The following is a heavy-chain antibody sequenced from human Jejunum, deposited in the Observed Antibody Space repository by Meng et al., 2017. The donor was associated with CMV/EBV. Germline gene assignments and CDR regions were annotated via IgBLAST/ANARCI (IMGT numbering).Heavy chain of an antibody. J-gene: IGHJ4*02. CDR2: INPNNGGA. V-gene: IGHV1-2*06. CDR1: GYTFTSHD. CDR3: ARDLSGYYSFVDY. Sequence: GELGQSGAEVKKPGASVKVSCKASGYTFTSHDINWVRQGTGQGLEWMGRINPNNGGANYAQQFQGRVTMTTDTSISTAYMELSRLRSDDTAVYYCARDLSGYYSFVDYWGQGTLVTVAS. D-gene: IGHD3-22*01.